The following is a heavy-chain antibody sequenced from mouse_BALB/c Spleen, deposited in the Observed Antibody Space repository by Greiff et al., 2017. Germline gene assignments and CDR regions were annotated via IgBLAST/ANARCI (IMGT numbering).Heavy chain of an antibody. CDR3: ARSVLLRRESWFAY. D-gene: IGHD1-1*01. J-gene: IGHJ3*01. Sequence: VQLQQSGAELVKPGASVKLSCTASGFNIKDTYMHWVKPRPEQGMEWIGRIDPANGNTKYDPKFQGKATITADTSSNTAYLQLSSLTSEDTAVYYCARSVLLRRESWFAYWGQGTLVTVSA. CDR1: GFNIKDTY. CDR2: IDPANGNT. V-gene: IGHV14-3*02.